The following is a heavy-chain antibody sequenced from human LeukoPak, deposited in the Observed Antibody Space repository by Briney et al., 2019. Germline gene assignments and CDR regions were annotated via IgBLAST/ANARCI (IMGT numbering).Heavy chain of an antibody. CDR2: FDPEDGET. Sequence: ASVKVSCKVSGYTLTELSMHWVRQAPGKGLEWMGGFDPEDGETIYAQKFQGRVTMTEDTSTDAAYMELSSLRSEDTAVYYCATGRDPDVLLKDWGQGTLVTVSS. V-gene: IGHV1-24*01. J-gene: IGHJ4*02. D-gene: IGHD3-10*01. CDR1: GYTLTELS. CDR3: ATGRDPDVLLKD.